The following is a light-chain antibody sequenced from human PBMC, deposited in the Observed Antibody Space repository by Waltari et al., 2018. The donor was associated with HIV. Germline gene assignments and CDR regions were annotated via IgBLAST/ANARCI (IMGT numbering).Light chain of an antibody. J-gene: IGLJ2*01. CDR3: SSYTTTTSVT. V-gene: IGLV2-14*03. Sequence: QSALTQPASMSGSPGQSITISCTGPPPDLTGYHFFPWYQQHPGEAPKLIIYSDSSRPPGVSSRFSGSKSGNTASLFISGLQAEDEAHYYCSSYTTTTSVTFGEGTQVTVL. CDR1: PPDLTGYHF. CDR2: SDS.